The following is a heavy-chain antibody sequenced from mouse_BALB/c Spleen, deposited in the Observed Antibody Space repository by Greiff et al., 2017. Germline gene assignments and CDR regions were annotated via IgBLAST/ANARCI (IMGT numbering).Heavy chain of an antibody. D-gene: IGHD1-1*01. CDR2: ISSGGST. V-gene: IGHV5-6-5*01. J-gene: IGHJ1*01. CDR3: ARGRSSYGYFDD. CDR1: GFTFSSYA. Sequence: EVKVVESGGGLVKPGGSLKLSCAASGFTFSSYAMSWVRQTPEKRLEWVASISSGGSTYYPDSVKGRFTISRDNARNILYLQMSSLRSEDTAMYYCARGRSSYGYFDDWGAGTTVTVSS.